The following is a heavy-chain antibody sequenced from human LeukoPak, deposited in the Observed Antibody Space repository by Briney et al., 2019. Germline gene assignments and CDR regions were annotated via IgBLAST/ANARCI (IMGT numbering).Heavy chain of an antibody. V-gene: IGHV3-23*01. Sequence: GGSLRLSCAASGFTFSSYAMSWVRQAPGQGLEWVSAISGSGGSTYYADSVKGRFTISRDNSKNTLYLQMNSLRAEDTAVYYCAKQAPFLSRPTGIAVAGASFDYWGQGTLVTVSS. CDR3: AKQAPFLSRPTGIAVAGASFDY. CDR1: GFTFSSYA. CDR2: ISGSGGST. D-gene: IGHD6-19*01. J-gene: IGHJ4*02.